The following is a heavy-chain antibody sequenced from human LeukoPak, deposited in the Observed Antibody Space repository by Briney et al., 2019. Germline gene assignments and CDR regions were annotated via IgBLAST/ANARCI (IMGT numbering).Heavy chain of an antibody. CDR1: IHPLNPLY. J-gene: IGHJ4*02. V-gene: IGHV3-72*01. CDR3: LRRFYSAWWSPFDF. Sequence: GVSLRLPCTPCIHPLNPLYMLGPRQAPGKALECVGLIRKKDNVYTTEYAASVQGRFTISRDDSKNLLYLQMSSQNAEDTAIYYCLRRFYSAWWSPFDFWGQGTLVTVSS. CDR2: IRKKDNVYTT. D-gene: IGHD3-10*01.